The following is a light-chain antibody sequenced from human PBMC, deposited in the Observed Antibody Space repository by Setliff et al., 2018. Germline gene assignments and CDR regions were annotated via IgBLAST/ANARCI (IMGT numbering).Light chain of an antibody. Sequence: QSVLAQPPSASGSPGQSVTISCTGTSSDIGRHSFVSWYQHPPGKAPKLIIYEVNKRPSGVPDRFSGSKSGSTASLTVSGLQDEDEADYYCAAWDDSLNAVVFGGGTKVTVL. V-gene: IGLV2-8*01. CDR2: EVN. CDR1: SSDIGRHSF. J-gene: IGLJ2*01. CDR3: AAWDDSLNAVV.